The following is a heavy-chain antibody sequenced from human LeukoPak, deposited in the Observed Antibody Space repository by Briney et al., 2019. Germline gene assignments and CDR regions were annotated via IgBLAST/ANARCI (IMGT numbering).Heavy chain of an antibody. V-gene: IGHV1-69*13. Sequence: SVKVSCKASGGTFSSYAISWVRQAPGQGLEWMGGIIPIFGTANYAQKFQGRVTITADESTSIAYMELSSLRSEDTAVYYCAREACYYDILTGYYLFYFDYWGQGTLVTVSS. D-gene: IGHD3-9*01. CDR2: IIPIFGTA. CDR3: AREACYYDILTGYYLFYFDY. CDR1: GGTFSSYA. J-gene: IGHJ4*02.